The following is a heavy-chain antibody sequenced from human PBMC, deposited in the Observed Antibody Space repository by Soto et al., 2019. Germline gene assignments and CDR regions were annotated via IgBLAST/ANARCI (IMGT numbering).Heavy chain of an antibody. CDR2: ISSSSSYI. V-gene: IGHV3-21*01. J-gene: IGHJ4*02. CDR1: GFTFSSYS. CDR3: ARDMSSSWYGSGVFDY. Sequence: GGSLRLSCAASGFTFSSYSMNWVRQAPGKGLEWVSSISSSSSYIYYADSVKGRFTISRDNAKNSLYLQMNSLRAEDTAVYYCARDMSSSWYGSGVFDYWGQGTLVTVSS. D-gene: IGHD6-13*01.